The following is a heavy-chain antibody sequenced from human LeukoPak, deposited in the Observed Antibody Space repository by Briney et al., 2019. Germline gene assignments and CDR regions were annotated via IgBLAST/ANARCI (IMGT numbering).Heavy chain of an antibody. V-gene: IGHV3-33*01. CDR1: GFTFSSYG. CDR3: ARPGIPYSSSSAYYFDY. J-gene: IGHJ4*02. CDR2: IWYDGSNK. Sequence: GGSLRLSCAASGFTFSSYGMHWVRQAPGKGLEWVAVIWYDGSNKYYADSVKGRFTTSRDNSKNTLYLQMNSLRAEDTAVYYCARPGIPYSSSSAYYFDYWGQGTLVTVSS. D-gene: IGHD6-6*01.